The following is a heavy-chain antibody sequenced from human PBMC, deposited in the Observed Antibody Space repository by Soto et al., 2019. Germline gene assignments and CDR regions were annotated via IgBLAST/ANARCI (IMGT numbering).Heavy chain of an antibody. CDR3: ASGLVDSYYYGMDV. CDR1: GGSFSGYY. J-gene: IGHJ6*02. V-gene: IGHV4-34*01. CDR2: INHSGST. Sequence: SAETLSLTCAVYGGSFSGYYWSWIRQPPGKGLEWIGEINHSGSTNYNPSLKRRGTISVDTSKNQFSLKVSSVTAADTAVYYCASGLVDSYYYGMDVWGQGTTVTVSS. D-gene: IGHD3-9*01.